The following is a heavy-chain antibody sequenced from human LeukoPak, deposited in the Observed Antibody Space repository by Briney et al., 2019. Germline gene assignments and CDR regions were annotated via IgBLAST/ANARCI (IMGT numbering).Heavy chain of an antibody. Sequence: PGGSLRLSCAASGFTFSNFAMSWVRQAPGKGLEWVSAISSSGGSTYYADTVKGRFTISRDNSKNTLYLQMNSLRAEDTAVYYCAKDRPYFDYWGQGTLVTVSA. V-gene: IGHV3-23*01. CDR1: GFTFSNFA. CDR3: AKDRPYFDY. CDR2: ISSSGGST. J-gene: IGHJ4*02.